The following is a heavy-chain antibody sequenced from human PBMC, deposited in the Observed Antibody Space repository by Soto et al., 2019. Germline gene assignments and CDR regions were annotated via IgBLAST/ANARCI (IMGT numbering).Heavy chain of an antibody. CDR2: IYYSGST. D-gene: IGHD3-22*01. J-gene: IGHJ4*02. V-gene: IGHV4-31*03. Sequence: SETLSLTCTVSGGSISSGGYYWSWIRQHPGKGLEWIGYIYYSGSTYYNPSLKSRVTISVDTSKNQFSLKLSSVTAADTAVYYCARERRAPGYYDSSGASYYFDYWGQGTLVTVSS. CDR3: ARERRAPGYYDSSGASYYFDY. CDR1: GGSISSGGYY.